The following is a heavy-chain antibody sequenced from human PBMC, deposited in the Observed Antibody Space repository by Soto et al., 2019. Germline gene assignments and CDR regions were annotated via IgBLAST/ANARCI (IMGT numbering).Heavy chain of an antibody. Sequence: ASVKVSCKASGYTFTGYYMHWVRQAPGQGLEWMGWINPNSGGTNYAQKFQGRVTMTRDTSISTAYMELSRLRSDDTAVYYCAAYYDILTGPEQKYYFDYWGQGTLVTVSS. CDR1: GYTFTGYY. CDR3: AAYYDILTGPEQKYYFDY. V-gene: IGHV1-2*02. J-gene: IGHJ4*02. D-gene: IGHD3-9*01. CDR2: INPNSGGT.